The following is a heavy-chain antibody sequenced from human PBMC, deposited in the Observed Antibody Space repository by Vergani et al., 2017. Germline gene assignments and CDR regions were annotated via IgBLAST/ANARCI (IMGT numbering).Heavy chain of an antibody. V-gene: IGHV3-9*01. J-gene: IGHJ4*02. D-gene: IGHD7-27*01. CDR2: ISWNSGSI. CDR3: AKEAGDLGYFDY. Sequence: EVQLVESGGGLVQPGRSLRLSCAASGFTLDDYAMHWVRQAPGKGLEWVSGISWNSGSIGYADSVKGRFTISRDNAKNSLYLQMNSLRAEDTALYYCAKEAGDLGYFDYWGQGTLVTVSS. CDR1: GFTLDDYA.